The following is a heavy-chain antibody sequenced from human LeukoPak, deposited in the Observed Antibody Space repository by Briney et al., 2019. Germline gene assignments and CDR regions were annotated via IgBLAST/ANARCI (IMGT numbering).Heavy chain of an antibody. V-gene: IGHV4-61*02. D-gene: IGHD1-26*01. J-gene: IGHJ4*02. CDR3: ASRKPSIVAFDY. Sequence: SETLSLTCTVSGGSISSGSYYWSWIRQPAGKGLEWIGRIYTSGSTNYNPSLKSRVTISVDTSKNQFSLKLSSVTAADTAVYYCASRKPSIVAFDYWGQGTLVTVSS. CDR2: IYTSGST. CDR1: GGSISSGSYY.